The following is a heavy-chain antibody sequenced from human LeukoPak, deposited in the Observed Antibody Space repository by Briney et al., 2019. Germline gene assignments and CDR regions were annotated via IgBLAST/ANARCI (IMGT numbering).Heavy chain of an antibody. J-gene: IGHJ4*02. V-gene: IGHV3-48*02. CDR2: ISSSSSTI. D-gene: IGHD2-15*01. CDR3: ARTYCSAGSCFEVYFDY. Sequence: HSGGSLRLSCAASGFTFSSYSMNWVRQAPGKGLEWVSYISSSSSTIYYADSVKGRFTISRDNAKNSLYLQMNSLRDEDTAVYYCARTYCSAGSCFEVYFDYWGQGTLVTVSS. CDR1: GFTFSSYS.